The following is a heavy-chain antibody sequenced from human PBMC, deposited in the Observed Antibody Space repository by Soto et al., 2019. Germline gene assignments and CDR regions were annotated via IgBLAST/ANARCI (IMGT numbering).Heavy chain of an antibody. CDR2: INHSGST. Sequence: CAVYGGSFSGYYWSWIRQPPGKGLEWIGEINHSGSTNYNPSLKSRVTISVDTSKNQFSLKLSSVTAADTAVYYCARGVRYCSSTSCYKRNWFDPWGQGTLVTVSS. J-gene: IGHJ5*02. V-gene: IGHV4-34*01. D-gene: IGHD2-2*02. CDR3: ARGVRYCSSTSCYKRNWFDP. CDR1: GGSFSGYY.